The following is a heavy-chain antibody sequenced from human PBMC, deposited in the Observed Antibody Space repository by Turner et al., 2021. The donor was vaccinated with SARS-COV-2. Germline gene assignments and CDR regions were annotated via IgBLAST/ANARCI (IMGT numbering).Heavy chain of an antibody. Sequence: EVRLLESGGGWVEPGSSLRLSCAASGFTFDDYAMHWVRQAPGKGLEWVSGISWKSGRIGYADSVKGRFTISRDNAKNSLYLQMNSLKAEDTALYYCVRGLDSMGYNWFDPWGLGTLVTVSS. V-gene: IGHV3-9*01. CDR1: GFTFDDYA. D-gene: IGHD2-2*03. CDR3: VRGLDSMGYNWFDP. J-gene: IGHJ5*02. CDR2: ISWKSGRI.